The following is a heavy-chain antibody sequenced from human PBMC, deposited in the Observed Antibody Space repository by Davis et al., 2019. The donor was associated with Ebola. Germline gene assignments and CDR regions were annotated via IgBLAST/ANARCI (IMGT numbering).Heavy chain of an antibody. V-gene: IGHV3-30*02. CDR1: GFTFSSYG. Sequence: GESLKISCAASGFTFSSYGMHWVRQAPGKGLEWVAFLRYDGNNKYYADSVKGRFTISRDNSKNTLYLQMNSLRVEDTAVYYCAKDMGGAFDIWGQGTMVTVSS. CDR2: LRYDGNNK. CDR3: AKDMGGAFDI. J-gene: IGHJ3*02. D-gene: IGHD3-16*01.